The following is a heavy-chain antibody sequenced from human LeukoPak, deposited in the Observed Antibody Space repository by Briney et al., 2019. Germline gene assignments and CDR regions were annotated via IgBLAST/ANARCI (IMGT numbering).Heavy chain of an antibody. CDR1: GFTFSSYG. CDR3: AIEAVTTAWNYFDY. CDR2: IRYDGSNK. V-gene: IGHV3-30*02. J-gene: IGHJ4*02. Sequence: PGGSLRLSCAASGFTFSSYGMHWVRQAPGKGLEWVAFIRYDGSNKYYADSVKGRFTISRDNYKKTLYLQMNSLRAEDTAVYYCAIEAVTTAWNYFDYWGQGTLVTVSS. D-gene: IGHD4-11*01.